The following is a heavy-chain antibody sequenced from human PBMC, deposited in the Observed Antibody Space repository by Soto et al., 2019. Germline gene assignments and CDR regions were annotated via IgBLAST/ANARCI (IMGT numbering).Heavy chain of an antibody. CDR1: GYTFTSYA. Sequence: GASVKVSCKASGYTFTSYAMHWVRQAPGQRLEWMGWINAGNGNTKYSQKFQGRVTITRDTSASTAYMELSSLRSEDTAVYYCARDIGNPDIVVVPAATKNWFDPWGQGTLVTISS. CDR2: INAGNGNT. D-gene: IGHD2-2*01. CDR3: ARDIGNPDIVVVPAATKNWFDP. J-gene: IGHJ5*02. V-gene: IGHV1-3*01.